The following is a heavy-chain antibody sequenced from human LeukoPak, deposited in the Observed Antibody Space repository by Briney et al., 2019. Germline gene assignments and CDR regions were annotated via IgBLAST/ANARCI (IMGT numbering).Heavy chain of an antibody. D-gene: IGHD3-10*01. CDR2: IQQEGSEK. CDR3: AGVRGDYYFDY. J-gene: IGHJ4*02. Sequence: PGRSLRLSCAASGFTFGDYALGRVRQAPGKGLEWVANIQQEGSEKYSVDSVKGRFTISRDNAKNSLYLQMNSLRAEDAAVYYCAGVRGDYYFDYWGQGTLVTVSS. V-gene: IGHV3-7*04. CDR1: GFTFGDYA.